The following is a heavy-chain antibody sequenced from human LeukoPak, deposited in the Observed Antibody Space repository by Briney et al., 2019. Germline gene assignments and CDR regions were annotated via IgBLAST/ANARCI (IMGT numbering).Heavy chain of an antibody. D-gene: IGHD6-19*01. CDR3: ANSGTLASSGWY. CDR2: ISYDGSNK. CDR1: GFTFSSYG. V-gene: IGHV3-30*18. Sequence: GGSLRLSCAASGFTFSSYGMHWVRQAPGKGLEWVAVISYDGSNKYYADSVKGRFTISRDNSKNTLYLQMNSLRAEDTAVYYCANSGTLASSGWYWGQGTLVTVSS. J-gene: IGHJ4*02.